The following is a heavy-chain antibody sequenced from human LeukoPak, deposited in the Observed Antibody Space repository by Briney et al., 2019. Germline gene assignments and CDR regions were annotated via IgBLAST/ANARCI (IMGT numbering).Heavy chain of an antibody. CDR3: ARANGSGSYYNPADY. Sequence: GGSLRLSCAASGFTFSSYSMNWVRQAPGKGLEWVSSISSSSSYIYYADSVKGRFTISRDNAKNSLYLQMNSLRAEDTAVYYCARANGSGSYYNPADYWGQGTLVTVSS. D-gene: IGHD3-10*01. CDR2: ISSSSSYI. J-gene: IGHJ4*02. CDR1: GFTFSSYS. V-gene: IGHV3-21*01.